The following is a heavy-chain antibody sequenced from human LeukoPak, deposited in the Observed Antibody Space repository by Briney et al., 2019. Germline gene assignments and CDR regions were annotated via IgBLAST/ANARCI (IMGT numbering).Heavy chain of an antibody. Sequence: GGSLRLSCAASGFTFDDYAMHWVRQAPGKGLEWVSGISWNSGSIGYADSVKGRFTISRDNAKNSLYLQMNSLRAEDTALYYCAKDSSVWYVDHWRQVTLVTVSS. CDR3: AKDSSVWYVDH. CDR2: ISWNSGSI. V-gene: IGHV3-9*01. J-gene: IGHJ4*02. CDR1: GFTFDDYA. D-gene: IGHD6-19*01.